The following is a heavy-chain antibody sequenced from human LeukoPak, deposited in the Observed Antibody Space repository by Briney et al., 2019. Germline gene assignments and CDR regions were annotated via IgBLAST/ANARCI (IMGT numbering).Heavy chain of an antibody. Sequence: GRSLRLSCAASGFIFSTYAMHWVRQAPGKGLEWVSVIYFGGSTYYADSVKGRFTSSRDNSKNTVYLQMNSLRVEDTAVYYCATVGAGSRYGYADYWGQGTLVTVSS. V-gene: IGHV3-53*01. CDR2: IYFGGST. D-gene: IGHD5-18*01. CDR3: ATVGAGSRYGYADY. CDR1: GFIFSTYA. J-gene: IGHJ4*02.